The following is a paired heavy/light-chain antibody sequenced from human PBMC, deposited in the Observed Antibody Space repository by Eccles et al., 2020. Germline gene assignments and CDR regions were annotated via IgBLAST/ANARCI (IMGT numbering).Light chain of an antibody. V-gene: IGKV1-5*03. CDR3: QQYNSYSQYS. J-gene: IGKJ2*03. CDR1: QSINSY. Sequence: DIQMTQSPSTLPASIGDRVTITCRASQSINSYLAWYQQKPGKGPKLLIYKASSLTSGVPSRFSGSGSGTEFTLTISSLQPDDLATYYCQQYNSYSQYSFGQGTKLEIK. CDR2: KAS.
Heavy chain of an antibody. D-gene: IGHD2-15*01. CDR1: GFTFRTYG. CDR2: ISSSSAYI. J-gene: IGHJ6*03. Sequence: EVQLVESGGGLVKPGGSLRLSCAASGFTFRTYGMNWVRQAPGKGLEWVSYISSSSAYIYYADSVKGRFTISRDNAENSLYLQMNSLRAEDTAVYYCARTPQVADYYYYRDVWGKGTTVTVSS. V-gene: IGHV3-21*02. CDR3: ARTPQVADYYYYRDV.